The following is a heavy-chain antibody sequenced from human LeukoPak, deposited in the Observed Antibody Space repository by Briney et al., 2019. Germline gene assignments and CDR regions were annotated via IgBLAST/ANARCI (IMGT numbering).Heavy chain of an antibody. CDR1: GYTFTSYG. D-gene: IGHD6-13*01. CDR2: ISAYNGNT. V-gene: IGHV1-18*01. J-gene: IGHJ4*02. Sequence: GASVKVSCKASGYTFTSYGISWVRQAPGQGLEWMGWISAYNGNTNYAQKLQGRVTMTTDTSTSTAYMELRSLRSDDTAVYYCAREVRVAAADDDFDYWGQGTLVTVSS. CDR3: AREVRVAAADDDFDY.